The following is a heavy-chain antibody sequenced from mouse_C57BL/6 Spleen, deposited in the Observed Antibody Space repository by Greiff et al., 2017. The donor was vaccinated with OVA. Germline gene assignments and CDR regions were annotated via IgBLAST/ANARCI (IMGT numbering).Heavy chain of an antibody. D-gene: IGHD1-1*01. Sequence: QVQLKESGAELMKPGASVKLSCKATGYTFTGYWIEWIKQRPGHGLEWIGEILPGSGSTNYNEKFKGKATFTADTSSNTAYMQLSSLTTEDSAIYYCTRGDYYGSSQNWYFDVWGTGTTVTVSS. CDR2: ILPGSGST. V-gene: IGHV1-9*01. CDR3: TRGDYYGSSQNWYFDV. CDR1: GYTFTGYW. J-gene: IGHJ1*03.